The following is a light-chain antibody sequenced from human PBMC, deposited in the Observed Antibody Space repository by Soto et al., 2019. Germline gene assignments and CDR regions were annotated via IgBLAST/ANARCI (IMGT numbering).Light chain of an antibody. V-gene: IGKV3-15*01. J-gene: IGKJ1*01. CDR1: QSVRSN. CDR2: SAS. Sequence: EIMMTQSPATLSVSPGERATLSCRASQSVRSNLAWYQQKPGQAPRLLIYSASTRATSIPARFSGSGSGTAFTLTISSLQSEDFAVYYCQQYNNWWTFGQGTKVEI. CDR3: QQYNNWWT.